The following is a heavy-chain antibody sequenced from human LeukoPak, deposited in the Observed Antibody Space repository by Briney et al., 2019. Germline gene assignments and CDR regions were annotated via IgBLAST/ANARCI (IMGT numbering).Heavy chain of an antibody. CDR2: ISYDGSNK. V-gene: IGHV3-30*04. CDR3: AREVCSYGPFDY. D-gene: IGHD5-18*01. CDR1: GFTFSSYA. Sequence: GGSLRLSCAASGFTFSSYAMHWVRQAPGKGLEWVAVISYDGSNKYYADSVKGRFTISRDNSKNTLYLQMSSLRAEDTAVYYCAREVCSYGPFDYWGQGTLVTVSS. J-gene: IGHJ4*02.